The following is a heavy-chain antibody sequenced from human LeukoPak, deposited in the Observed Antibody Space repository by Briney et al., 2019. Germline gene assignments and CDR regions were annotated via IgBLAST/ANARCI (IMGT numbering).Heavy chain of an antibody. CDR3: AKGDAVVTAMPGDY. V-gene: IGHV3-48*03. Sequence: PGGSLRLSCAVSGFTFSSFEMNWVRQGPGKGLEWVSYISRSGSAIYYADSVKGRFTISRDNAKNSLYLQMNSLRAEDTAVYYCAKGDAVVTAMPGDYWGQGTLVTVSS. J-gene: IGHJ4*02. CDR2: ISRSGSAI. CDR1: GFTFSSFE. D-gene: IGHD2-21*02.